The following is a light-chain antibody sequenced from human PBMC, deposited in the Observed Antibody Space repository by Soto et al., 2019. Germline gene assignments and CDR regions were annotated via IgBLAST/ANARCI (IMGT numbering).Light chain of an antibody. V-gene: IGKV1-5*03. CDR3: QQDEGYFGLT. CDR2: TAS. Sequence: DIQLTQSPSTLSASVGDRVTITCRASQSISYWLAWYEQKAGKAPKLLIYTASNLNSGVPTRFSGSGSGTEFTLTNRSLQPDDFAPYHCQQDEGYFGLTFGGGTKVESK. CDR1: QSISYW. J-gene: IGKJ4*02.